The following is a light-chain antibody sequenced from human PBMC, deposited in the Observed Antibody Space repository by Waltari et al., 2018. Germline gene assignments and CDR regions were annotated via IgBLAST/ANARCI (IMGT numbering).Light chain of an antibody. CDR2: GAS. Sequence: EIVMTQSPATLSVSPGERAPLSCRASPSVSSNLALYKQKPGQPPSLLIYGASTRATGIPAGLSGSGSGTEFTLTISSLQSEDFAFYYCQQYNNWPPEDTFGQGTKLEIK. V-gene: IGKV3-15*01. J-gene: IGKJ2*01. CDR3: QQYNNWPPEDT. CDR1: PSVSSN.